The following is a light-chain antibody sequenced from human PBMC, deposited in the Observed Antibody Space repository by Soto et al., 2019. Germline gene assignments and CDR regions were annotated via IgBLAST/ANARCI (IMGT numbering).Light chain of an antibody. CDR3: QQLNSYLSLT. Sequence: DIQLTQSPSXLSASVGDRVTITCRASQGISSYLAWYQQKPGKAPKLLIYAASTLQSGVPSRFSGSGSGTEFTLTISSLQPEDFATYYCQQLNSYLSLTFGGGTKVEIK. CDR1: QGISSY. V-gene: IGKV1-9*01. CDR2: AAS. J-gene: IGKJ4*01.